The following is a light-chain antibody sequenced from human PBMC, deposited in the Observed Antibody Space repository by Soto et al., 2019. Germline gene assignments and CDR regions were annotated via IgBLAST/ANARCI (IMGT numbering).Light chain of an antibody. Sequence: QSVLTQPPSVSAAPAQKVTISCSGSSSNIGNNYVSWYQQIPGTAPKLLIYDSDQRPSGIPDRFSASKSGTSATLDIIELQTGDEAYYHCSAWDSSLRAGVFGGGTKLTVL. CDR1: SSNIGNNY. V-gene: IGLV1-51*01. J-gene: IGLJ2*01. CDR3: SAWDSSLRAGV. CDR2: DSD.